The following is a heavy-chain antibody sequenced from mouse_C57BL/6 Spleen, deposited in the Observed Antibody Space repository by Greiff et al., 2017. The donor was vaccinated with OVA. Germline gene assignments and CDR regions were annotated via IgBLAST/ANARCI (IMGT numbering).Heavy chain of an antibody. CDR1: GFTFSSYA. J-gene: IGHJ4*01. CDR3: TRGDYAMDY. V-gene: IGHV5-9-1*02. CDR2: ISSGGDYI. Sequence: EVKVEESGAGLVKPGGSLKLSCAASGFTFSSYAMSWVRQTPEKRLEWVAYISSGGDYIYYADTVKGRFTISRDNARNTLYLQMSSLKSEDTAMYFCTRGDYAMDYWGQGTSVTVSS.